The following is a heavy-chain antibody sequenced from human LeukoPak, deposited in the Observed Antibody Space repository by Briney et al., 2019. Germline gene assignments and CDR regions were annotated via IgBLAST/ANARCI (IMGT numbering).Heavy chain of an antibody. Sequence: GGSLRLSCAASGFTFSSYSMNWVRQAPGKGLEWVSSISRSSSYIYYADSVKGRFTISRDNAKNSLYLQMNSLRAEDTAVYYCARDDPYYDILTGYVYWGQGTLVTVSS. D-gene: IGHD3-9*01. CDR1: GFTFSSYS. J-gene: IGHJ4*02. V-gene: IGHV3-21*01. CDR3: ARDDPYYDILTGYVY. CDR2: ISRSSSYI.